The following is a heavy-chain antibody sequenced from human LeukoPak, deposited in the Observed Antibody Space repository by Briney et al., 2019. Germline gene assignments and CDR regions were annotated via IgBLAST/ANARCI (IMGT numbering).Heavy chain of an antibody. CDR1: GGSISSSSYY. V-gene: IGHV4-39*07. CDR3: ARGELLLSY. J-gene: IGHJ4*02. Sequence: SETLSLTCTVSGGSISSSSYYWGWIRQPPGKGLEWIGSIYYSGSTYYNPSLKSRVTISVDTSKNQFSLKPSSVTAADTAVYYCARGELLLSYWGQGTLVTVSS. D-gene: IGHD1-26*01. CDR2: IYYSGST.